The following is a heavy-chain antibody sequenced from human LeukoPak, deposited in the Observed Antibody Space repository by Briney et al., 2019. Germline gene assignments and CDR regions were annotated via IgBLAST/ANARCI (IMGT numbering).Heavy chain of an antibody. CDR1: GGTFSSYA. D-gene: IGHD3-9*01. CDR3: AREGADYDILTGYQRSWTFDY. V-gene: IGHV1-46*01. J-gene: IGHJ4*02. Sequence: ASVKVSCKASGGTFSSYAISWVRQAPGQGLEWMGIINPSGGSTSYAQKFQGRVTMTRDTSTSTVYMELSSLRSEDTAVYYCAREGADYDILTGYQRSWTFDYWGQGTLVTVSS. CDR2: INPSGGST.